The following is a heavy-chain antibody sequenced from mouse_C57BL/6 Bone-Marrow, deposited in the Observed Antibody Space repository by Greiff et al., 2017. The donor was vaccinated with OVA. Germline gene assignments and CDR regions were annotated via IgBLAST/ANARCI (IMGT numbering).Heavy chain of an antibody. V-gene: IGHV1-4*01. CDR1: GYTFTSYT. CDR3: TRGYYFDY. CDR2: IDPTNDYT. J-gene: IGHJ2*01. Sequence: VQLQQSGAELVRPGASVKMSCKASGYTFTSYTIHWVKQRPGQGLEWIGYIDPTNDYTNYNQKFKGKATLTADKSSSTAYMQLSSLTSDDSAVYYCTRGYYFDYWGQGTTLTVSS.